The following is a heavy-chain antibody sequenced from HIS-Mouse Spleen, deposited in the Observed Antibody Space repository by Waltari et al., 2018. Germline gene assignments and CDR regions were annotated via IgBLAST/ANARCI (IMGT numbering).Heavy chain of an antibody. CDR2: IIPILGIA. CDR3: ARDRIAARPDAFDI. J-gene: IGHJ3*02. V-gene: IGHV1-69*04. Sequence: QVQLVQSGAEVKKPGSSVKVSCKASGGTFSSYAISWVRQAPGQGLEWMGRIIPILGIANYAPKFQGRVTITADKSTSTAYMELSSLRSEDTAVYYCARDRIAARPDAFDIWGQGTMVTVSS. CDR1: GGTFSSYA. D-gene: IGHD6-6*01.